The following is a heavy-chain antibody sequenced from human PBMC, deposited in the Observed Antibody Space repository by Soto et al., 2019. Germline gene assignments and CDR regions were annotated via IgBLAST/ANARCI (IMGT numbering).Heavy chain of an antibody. CDR2: IATSGNT. CDR1: GGSISTYY. CDR3: ARDSSNWFQTEGMDV. Sequence: PSETLSLTCTFSGGSISTYYWSWIRQPAGKGLEWIGRIATSGNTSYNPSLKRRVTMSVDTSKKRFSLKLTSVTTADTVVYYCARDSSNWFQTEGMDVWGQGTTVTVSS. V-gene: IGHV4-4*07. D-gene: IGHD4-4*01. J-gene: IGHJ6*02.